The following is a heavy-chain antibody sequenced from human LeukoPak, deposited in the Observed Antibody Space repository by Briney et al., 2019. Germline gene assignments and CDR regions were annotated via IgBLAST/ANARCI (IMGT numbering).Heavy chain of an antibody. D-gene: IGHD1-26*01. CDR2: IRSKAYGGTI. Sequence: PGGSLRLSCTASGFTFGDYVMSWFRQAPGKGLEWVGFIRSKAYGGTIEYAASVTGRFTISRDDSKYIAYLQMNSLKTEDTAVYYCTRDGSGSYGKRVAFDIWGQGTMVTVSS. CDR1: GFTFGDYV. J-gene: IGHJ3*02. V-gene: IGHV3-49*03. CDR3: TRDGSGSYGKRVAFDI.